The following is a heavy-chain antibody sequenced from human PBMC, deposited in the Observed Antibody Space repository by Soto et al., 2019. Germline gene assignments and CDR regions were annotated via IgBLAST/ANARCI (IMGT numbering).Heavy chain of an antibody. V-gene: IGHV3-30*02. Sequence: PGGSLRLSCAASGFTFSTYGMHWVRQAPGKGLEWVAVIWYDGSNKYYADSVEGRFTISRDNSKNTLYLQMNSLRVEDTAVYYCVKEGHATRNYHDAGGYRYYFDYWGQGTRVTVSS. CDR2: IWYDGSNK. CDR1: GFTFSTYG. D-gene: IGHD3-22*01. J-gene: IGHJ4*02. CDR3: VKEGHATRNYHDAGGYRYYFDY.